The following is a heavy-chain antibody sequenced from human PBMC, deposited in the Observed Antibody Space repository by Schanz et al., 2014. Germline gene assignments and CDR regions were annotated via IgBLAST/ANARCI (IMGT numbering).Heavy chain of an antibody. J-gene: IGHJ4*02. Sequence: EVQLVESGGGLVKPGGSLRLSCAASGFTFSSYKMNWVRQAPGKGLEWVSSISSSGSYIHYADSVKGRFTISRDNAKNTLYMQMNSLRAEDTAVDYCAKQIHYDILTVTRNWGQGTLVTVSS. D-gene: IGHD3-9*01. CDR2: ISSSGSYI. CDR3: AKQIHYDILTVTRN. V-gene: IGHV3-21*04. CDR1: GFTFSSYK.